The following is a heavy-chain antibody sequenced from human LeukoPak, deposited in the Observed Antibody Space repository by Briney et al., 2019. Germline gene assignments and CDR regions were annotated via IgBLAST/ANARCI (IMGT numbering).Heavy chain of an antibody. Sequence: PSETLSLTCAVYGGSLSGYFWSWIRQPPGKGLEWIGEINHGGSTNYNPSLKSRVTIPVDTSKNQFSLSLSSLTAADTAVYYCARHGNIVVVPDASKAFDIWGQGTMVTVSS. CDR3: ARHGNIVVVPDASKAFDI. J-gene: IGHJ3*02. CDR1: GGSLSGYF. CDR2: INHGGST. V-gene: IGHV4-34*01. D-gene: IGHD2-2*01.